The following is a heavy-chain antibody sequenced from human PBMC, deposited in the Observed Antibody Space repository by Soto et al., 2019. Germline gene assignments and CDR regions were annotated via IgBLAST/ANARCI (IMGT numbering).Heavy chain of an antibody. J-gene: IGHJ4*02. D-gene: IGHD2-15*01. V-gene: IGHV4-34*01. Sequence: SETLSLTCAVYGGSFSGYYWSWIRQPPGKGLEWIGEINHSGSTNYNPSLKSRVTISVDTSKNQFSLKLSSVTAADTAVYYCARWAAATTCDYWGQGTLVTVSS. CDR1: GGSFSGYY. CDR3: ARWAAATTCDY. CDR2: INHSGST.